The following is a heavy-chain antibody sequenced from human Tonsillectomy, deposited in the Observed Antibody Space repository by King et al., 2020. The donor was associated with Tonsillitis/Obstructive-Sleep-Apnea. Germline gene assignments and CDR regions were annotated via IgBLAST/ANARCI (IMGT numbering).Heavy chain of an antibody. Sequence: QLVQSGAEVKKPGASVKVSCKASGYTFTSYYMHWVRQAPGQGLEWMGIINPSGGSTSYAQKFQGRVTMTRDTSTSTGYMELSSLRSEATAVYYCARDRSVVVAAQRWNYYYYMDVWGKGTTVTVSS. J-gene: IGHJ6*03. CDR2: INPSGGST. D-gene: IGHD2-15*01. V-gene: IGHV1-46*01. CDR1: GYTFTSYY. CDR3: ARDRSVVVAAQRWNYYYYMDV.